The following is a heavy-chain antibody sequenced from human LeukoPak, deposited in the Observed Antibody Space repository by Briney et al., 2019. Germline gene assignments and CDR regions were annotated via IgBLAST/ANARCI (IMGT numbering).Heavy chain of an antibody. J-gene: IGHJ4*02. CDR3: ARVSDDSGWNFDY. D-gene: IGHD6-19*01. Sequence: ASVKVSFTASGYTFTIYDINWVRQATGQGLEWMGWMNPNSGNTVYAQKFQGRVTMTRDTSISTAYMELSSLRSEDTAVYYCARVSDDSGWNFDYWGQGTLVTVSS. V-gene: IGHV1-8*01. CDR1: GYTFTIYD. CDR2: MNPNSGNT.